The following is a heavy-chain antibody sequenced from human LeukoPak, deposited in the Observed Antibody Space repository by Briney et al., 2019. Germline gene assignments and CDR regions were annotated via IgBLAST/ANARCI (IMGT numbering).Heavy chain of an antibody. CDR2: LTDSGGTT. J-gene: IGHJ3*02. Sequence: GGSLRLSCVASGFTFSSYAMGRVRQAPGKRPEWVSSLTDSGGTTYYVDSVKGRFTISRDNSKNTLYLHMNSLRAEDTAMYYCAKKRDAFDIWGQGTVVAVSS. CDR1: GFTFSSYA. V-gene: IGHV3-23*01. D-gene: IGHD5-24*01. CDR3: AKKRDAFDI.